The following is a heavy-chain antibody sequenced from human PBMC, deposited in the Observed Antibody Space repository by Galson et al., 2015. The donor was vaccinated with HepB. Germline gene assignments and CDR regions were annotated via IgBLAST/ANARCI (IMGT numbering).Heavy chain of an antibody. CDR1: GFTFSNAW. Sequence: SLRLSCAASGFTFSNAWMSWVRQAPGKGLEWVGRIKSKTDGGTTDYAAPVKGRFTISRDDSKHTLYLQMNSLKTEDTAVYYCTTLSDDIVATLRDAFDIWGQGTMVTVSS. CDR3: TTLSDDIVATLRDAFDI. J-gene: IGHJ3*02. V-gene: IGHV3-15*01. D-gene: IGHD5-12*01. CDR2: IKSKTDGGTT.